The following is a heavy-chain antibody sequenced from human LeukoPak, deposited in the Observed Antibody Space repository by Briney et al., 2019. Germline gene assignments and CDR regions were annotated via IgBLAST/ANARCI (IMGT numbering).Heavy chain of an antibody. D-gene: IGHD6-13*01. Sequence: ASVKVSCKASGYTFTGYYMHWVRRAPGQELEWMGWINPNSSGTNYAQKFQGRVTMTRDTSISTAYMELSRLRSDDTAVYYCARSHRRLAAAHFHYYYYMDVWGKGTTVTVSS. CDR1: GYTFTGYY. V-gene: IGHV1-2*02. CDR2: INPNSSGT. CDR3: ARSHRRLAAAHFHYYYYMDV. J-gene: IGHJ6*03.